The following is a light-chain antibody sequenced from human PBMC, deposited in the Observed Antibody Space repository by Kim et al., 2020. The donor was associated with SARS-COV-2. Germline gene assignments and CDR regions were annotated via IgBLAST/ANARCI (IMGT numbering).Light chain of an antibody. J-gene: IGKJ1*01. CDR3: QQYGSSPQT. CDR1: QSVSSSY. CDR2: GAS. Sequence: SPGGSATLSCRASQSVSSSYLAWYQQKPGQAPRLLIYGASSRATGIPDRFSGSGSGTDFTLTISRLEPEDFAVYYCQQYGSSPQTFGQGTKVDIK. V-gene: IGKV3-20*01.